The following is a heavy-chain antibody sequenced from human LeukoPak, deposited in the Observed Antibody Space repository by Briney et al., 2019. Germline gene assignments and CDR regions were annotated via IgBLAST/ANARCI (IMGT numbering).Heavy chain of an antibody. CDR3: AKDDAWIRFAS. Sequence: GGSLRLSCAASGFIFSNHGMNWVRQAPGKGLEWVTRISPRGDITYYTDSVKGRFTVSRDNFKYTVHLQVNSLRPEDTAVYFCAKDDAWIRFASWGQGILVTVSS. CDR2: ISPRGDIT. V-gene: IGHV3-23*01. CDR1: GFIFSNHG. J-gene: IGHJ5*01. D-gene: IGHD5-12*01.